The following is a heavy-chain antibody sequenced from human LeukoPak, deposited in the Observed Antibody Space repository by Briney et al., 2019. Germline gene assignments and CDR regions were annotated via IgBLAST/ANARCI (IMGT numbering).Heavy chain of an antibody. Sequence: SETLSLTCTVSGSSINSYYWSWIRQPAGKGLEWIGRIYSSGSTNYNPSLKSRVTMSVDTSKNQFTLKLSSVTAADTAVYYCARGQYHLLYWYFDLWGRGTLVTVSS. CDR1: GSSINSYY. D-gene: IGHD2-2*01. CDR2: IYSSGST. J-gene: IGHJ2*01. V-gene: IGHV4-4*07. CDR3: ARGQYHLLYWYFDL.